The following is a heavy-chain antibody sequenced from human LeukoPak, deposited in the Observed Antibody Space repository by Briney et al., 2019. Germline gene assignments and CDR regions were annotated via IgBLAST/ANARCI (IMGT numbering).Heavy chain of an antibody. CDR1: GYTFTSYG. Sequence: ASVTVSCKASGYTFTSYGISWVRQAPGQGLEWMGWISAYNGNTNYAQKLQGRVTMTTDTSTSTAYMELRSLRSDDTAVYYCARMSGYCSSTSCGPPGAFDIWGQGTMVTVSS. V-gene: IGHV1-18*01. D-gene: IGHD2-2*01. CDR3: ARMSGYCSSTSCGPPGAFDI. CDR2: ISAYNGNT. J-gene: IGHJ3*02.